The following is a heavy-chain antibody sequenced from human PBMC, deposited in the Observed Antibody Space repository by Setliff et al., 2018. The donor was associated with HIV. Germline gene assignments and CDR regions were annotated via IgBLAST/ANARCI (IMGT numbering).Heavy chain of an antibody. CDR1: GFTFRKYW. CDR3: APLVGATGAPSY. D-gene: IGHD1-26*01. V-gene: IGHV3-74*01. CDR2: INSDGRRT. Sequence: GGSLRLSCEVSGFTFRKYWMHWVRQAPGKGLVWVSRINSDGRRTNYADSVKGRFTVSRDNAKNTLYLQMNSLRAEDTAVYYCAPLVGATGAPSYWGQGTLVTVSS. J-gene: IGHJ4*02.